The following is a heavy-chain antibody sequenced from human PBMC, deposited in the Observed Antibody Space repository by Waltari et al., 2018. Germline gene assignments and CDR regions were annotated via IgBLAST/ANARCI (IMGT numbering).Heavy chain of an antibody. J-gene: IGHJ6*04. V-gene: IGHV4-34*01. D-gene: IGHD3-3*01. CDR2: INHSGST. CDR3: ARGHRFFPV. Sequence: QVQLQQWGAGLSKPSETLSLTCAVYGGSFSGYYWNWIRQPPGKGLEWIGEINHSGSTNYNPSLKSRVTISGDTSKNQFSLKLSSVTAADTAVYYCARGHRFFPVWGKGTTVTISS. CDR1: GGSFSGYY.